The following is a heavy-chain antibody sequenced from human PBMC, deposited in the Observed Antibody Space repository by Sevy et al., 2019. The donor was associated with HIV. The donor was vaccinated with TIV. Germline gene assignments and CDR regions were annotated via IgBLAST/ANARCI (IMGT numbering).Heavy chain of an antibody. Sequence: ASVKVSCKASGYTFTSYGISWVRQATGQGLEWMGWISAYNGNTNYAQKLQGRVTMTTDTSTSTAYMELRSLRSDDTAVYYCASGQQSGWYSDYWGQGTLVTVSS. CDR2: ISAYNGNT. CDR1: GYTFTSYG. CDR3: ASGQQSGWYSDY. J-gene: IGHJ4*02. V-gene: IGHV1-18*01. D-gene: IGHD6-19*01.